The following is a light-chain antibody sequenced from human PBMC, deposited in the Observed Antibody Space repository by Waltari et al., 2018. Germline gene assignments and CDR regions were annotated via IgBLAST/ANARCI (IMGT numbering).Light chain of an antibody. CDR3: QQYLTSSWT. CDR1: QSVLYSSTNKNY. Sequence: DIVMTQSPDSLAVSLGERATFHCKSSQSVLYSSTNKNYLDWYQQKQGQPPKLLIYGAPTREAGVPDRFSGSGSGTDFTLTISSLQAEDVAVYYCQQYLTSSWTFGQGTKVEIK. CDR2: GAP. V-gene: IGKV4-1*01. J-gene: IGKJ1*01.